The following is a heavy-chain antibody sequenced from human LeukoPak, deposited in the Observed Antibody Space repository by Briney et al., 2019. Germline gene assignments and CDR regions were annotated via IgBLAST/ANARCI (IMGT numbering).Heavy chain of an antibody. CDR2: IYYSGST. CDR3: ARQRGIRYCSGGSCSRDYYYMDV. V-gene: IGHV4-39*01. Sequence: SETLSLTCTVSGGSISSSSYYWGWIRQPPGKGLEWIGSIYYSGSTYYNPSLKSRVTISVDTSKNQFSLKLSSVTAADTAVYYCARQRGIRYCSGGSCSRDYYYMDVWGKGTTVTVSS. CDR1: GGSISSSSYY. J-gene: IGHJ6*03. D-gene: IGHD2-15*01.